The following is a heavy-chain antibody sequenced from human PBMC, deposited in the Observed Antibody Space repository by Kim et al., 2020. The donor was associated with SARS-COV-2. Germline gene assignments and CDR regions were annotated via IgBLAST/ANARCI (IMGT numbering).Heavy chain of an antibody. V-gene: IGHV3-30-3*01. J-gene: IGHJ6*02. CDR2: SNK. CDR3: ARDLGGRMDV. D-gene: IGHD1-26*01. Sequence: SNKNAEEPVQGRLTIARDNSKNTLYLQMNSLRAEDTAVYYCARDLGGRMDVWGQGTTVTVSS.